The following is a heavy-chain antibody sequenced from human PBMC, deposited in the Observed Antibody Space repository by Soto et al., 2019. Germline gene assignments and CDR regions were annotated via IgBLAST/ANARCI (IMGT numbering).Heavy chain of an antibody. D-gene: IGHD1-7*01. CDR2: ISWNGRNI. CDR3: VLAQNWDCGVVHFES. V-gene: IGHV3-9*01. Sequence: DLEESGGDLVQTGRSLRLSCVGSVVSGFTFDDYAMHWVRQGPGRGLEWVSGISWNGRNIAYADSVKGRFTISRDNTKSSLYLQMYSLTPDDTALYYCVLAQNWDCGVVHFESWGQGTRVTVSS. J-gene: IGHJ4*02. CDR1: GFTFDDYA.